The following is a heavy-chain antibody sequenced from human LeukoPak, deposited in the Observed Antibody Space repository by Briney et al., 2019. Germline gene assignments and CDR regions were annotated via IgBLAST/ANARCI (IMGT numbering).Heavy chain of an antibody. D-gene: IGHD3-10*01. Sequence: SETLSLTCAVYGGSFSGYYWSWIRQPPGKGLEWIGEINHSGSTNYNPSLKSRVTISVDTSKNQCSLKLSSVTAADTAVYYCARVGMVRGSCYFYYMDVWGKGTTVTVSS. CDR3: ARVGMVRGSCYFYYMDV. J-gene: IGHJ6*03. V-gene: IGHV4-34*01. CDR1: GGSFSGYY. CDR2: INHSGST.